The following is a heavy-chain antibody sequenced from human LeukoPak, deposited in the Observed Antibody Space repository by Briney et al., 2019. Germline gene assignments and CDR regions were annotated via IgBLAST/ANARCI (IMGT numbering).Heavy chain of an antibody. J-gene: IGHJ5*02. V-gene: IGHV4-4*02. CDR2: IYHSGST. CDR1: GGSISSSNW. D-gene: IGHD3-3*01. CDR3: AREVHYDFWSGFRGWFDP. Sequence: PSETLSLTCAVSGGSISSSNWWSWDRQPPGKGLEWIGEIYHSGSTNYNPSLKSRVTISVDKSKNQFSLKLSSVTAADTAVYYCAREVHYDFWSGFRGWFDPWGQGTLVTVSS.